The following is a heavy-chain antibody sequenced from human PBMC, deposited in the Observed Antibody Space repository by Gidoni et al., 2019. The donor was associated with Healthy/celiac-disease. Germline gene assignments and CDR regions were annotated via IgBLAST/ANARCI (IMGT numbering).Heavy chain of an antibody. V-gene: IGHV3-48*02. CDR2: ISSSSSTI. J-gene: IGHJ6*02. D-gene: IGHD4-17*01. CDR1: GFTFSSYS. Sequence: EVQLVESGGGLVQPGGSLRLPCAASGFTFSSYSMHWVRQAPGKGREWVSYISSSSSTIYYADSVKGRFTISRDNAKNSLYLQMNSLRDEDTAVYYCARVETDYGDFLDYYYYGMDVWGQGTTVTVSS. CDR3: ARVETDYGDFLDYYYYGMDV.